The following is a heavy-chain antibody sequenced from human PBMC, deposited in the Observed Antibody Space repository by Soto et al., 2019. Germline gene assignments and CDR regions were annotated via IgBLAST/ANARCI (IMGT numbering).Heavy chain of an antibody. CDR3: VKGYWKGDV. CDR2: ISGSGGSI. Sequence: EVQLLESGGGLVQPGGSLRLSCAASGFTFCTYAMNWVRQAPGNGLEWVSAISGSGGSIHYADSVKGRFTISRDNSKNTLYLQMNSPRDEDTAVYHCVKGYWKGDVWGQGTTVTVS. J-gene: IGHJ6*02. CDR1: GFTFCTYA. V-gene: IGHV3-23*01. D-gene: IGHD1-1*01.